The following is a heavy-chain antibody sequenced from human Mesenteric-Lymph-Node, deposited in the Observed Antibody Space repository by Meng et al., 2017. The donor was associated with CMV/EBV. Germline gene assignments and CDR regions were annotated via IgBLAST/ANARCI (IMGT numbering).Heavy chain of an antibody. Sequence: SETLSLTCTVSGGSISSYYWSWIRQPPGKGLEWIGYIYYTGSTNYNPSLKSRVTISVDTSKNQFSLHLSSVTAADTAVYYCAREREYSYGDPRYFDYWGQGTLVTVSS. CDR1: GGSISSYY. CDR3: AREREYSYGDPRYFDY. CDR2: IYYTGST. J-gene: IGHJ4*02. D-gene: IGHD5-18*01. V-gene: IGHV4-59*01.